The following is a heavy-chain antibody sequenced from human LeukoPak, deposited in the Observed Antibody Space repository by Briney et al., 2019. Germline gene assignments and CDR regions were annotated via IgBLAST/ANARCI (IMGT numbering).Heavy chain of an antibody. CDR2: ISYDGSNK. CDR3: ARFIAAISGDY. J-gene: IGHJ4*02. D-gene: IGHD6-13*01. Sequence: GGSLRLSCAASGFTFSSYAMHWVRQAPGKGLEWVAVISYDGSNKYYADSVKGRFTISRDNSKNTLYLQMNSLRAEDTAVYYCARFIAAISGDYWGRGTLVTVSS. CDR1: GFTFSSYA. V-gene: IGHV3-30*04.